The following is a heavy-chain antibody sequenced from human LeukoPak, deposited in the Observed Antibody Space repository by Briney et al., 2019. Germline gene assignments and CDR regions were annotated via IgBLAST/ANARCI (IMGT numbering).Heavy chain of an antibody. CDR1: GGSISTSSYY. Sequence: PSETLSLTCTVSGGSISTSSYYWGWVRQPPGKGLEWIGNIFYSGSTYYSPSLKSRVTISLDTSRNQFSLKLNSVTAADTAVYFCARGRVSSSTWYSTYYYYFYMDVWGKGTTVTVSS. CDR3: ARGRVSSSTWYSTYYYYFYMDV. D-gene: IGHD1-1*01. CDR2: IFYSGST. J-gene: IGHJ6*03. V-gene: IGHV4-39*07.